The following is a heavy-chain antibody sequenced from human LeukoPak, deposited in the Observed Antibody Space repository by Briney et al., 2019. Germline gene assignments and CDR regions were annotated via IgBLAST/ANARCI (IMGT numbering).Heavy chain of an antibody. Sequence: GASVKVSCKASGYTFTSYGISWVRQAPGQGLEWMGWISAYNGNTNYAQKLQGRVTMTRDTSISTAYMELSRLRSDDTAVYYCARGGGGGNYVLGYMDVWGKGTTVTVSS. J-gene: IGHJ6*03. V-gene: IGHV1-18*01. CDR3: ARGGGGGNYVLGYMDV. CDR2: ISAYNGNT. CDR1: GYTFTSYG. D-gene: IGHD4-23*01.